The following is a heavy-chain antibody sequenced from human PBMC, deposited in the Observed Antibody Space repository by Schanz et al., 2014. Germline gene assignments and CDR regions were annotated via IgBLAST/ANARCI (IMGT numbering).Heavy chain of an antibody. J-gene: IGHJ3*02. V-gene: IGHV1-18*04. Sequence: QVQLVQSGAEVKKPGASVKVSCKASGYMFTGYYLHWVRQAPGQGLEWMGWINVYNGDTKFAKTFQDRVTLTTDTSTSTAYMELRSLRSDDTAVYYCARNIIATARAYDIWGQGTMVTVSS. CDR3: ARNIIATARAYDI. CDR1: GYMFTGYY. D-gene: IGHD6-13*01. CDR2: INVYNGDT.